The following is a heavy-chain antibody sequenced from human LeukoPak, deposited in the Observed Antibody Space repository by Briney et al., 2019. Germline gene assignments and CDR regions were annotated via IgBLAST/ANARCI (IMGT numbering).Heavy chain of an antibody. CDR3: ATYDSSGYFDAFDI. CDR1: GFTFSSYW. Sequence: GGSLRLSCAASGFTFSSYWMSWVRQAPGKGVEWVANIKQDGSEKYYVDSVKGRFTISRDNAKNSLYLQMNSLRAEDTAVYYCATYDSSGYFDAFDIWGQGTMVTVSS. D-gene: IGHD3-22*01. J-gene: IGHJ3*02. V-gene: IGHV3-7*01. CDR2: IKQDGSEK.